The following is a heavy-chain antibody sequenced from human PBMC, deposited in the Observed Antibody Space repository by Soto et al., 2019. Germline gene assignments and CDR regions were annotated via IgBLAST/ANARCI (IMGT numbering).Heavy chain of an antibody. J-gene: IGHJ4*02. CDR1: GGSISSGGYY. D-gene: IGHD4-17*01. Sequence: QVQLQESGPGLVKPSQTLSLTCTVSGGSISSGGYYWSWIRQHPGKGLEWIGYIYYSGSTYYNPSPKTRVTISVDTSKNQFSLELSSVTAADTAVYYCARVGYGEHLDYWGQGTLVTVSS. V-gene: IGHV4-31*03. CDR2: IYYSGST. CDR3: ARVGYGEHLDY.